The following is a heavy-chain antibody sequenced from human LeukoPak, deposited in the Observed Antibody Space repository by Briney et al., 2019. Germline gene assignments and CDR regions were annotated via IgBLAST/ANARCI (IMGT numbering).Heavy chain of an antibody. CDR2: IYYSGST. D-gene: IGHD2-15*01. CDR3: ARGGRRGYCSGGSCYSADFDY. V-gene: IGHV4-31*03. CDR1: GGSISSGGYY. J-gene: IGHJ4*02. Sequence: SETLSLTCTVSGGSISSGGYYWSWIRQHPGKCLEWIGYIYYSGSTYYNPSLKSRVTISVDTSKNQFSLKLSSVTAADTAVYYCARGGRRGYCSGGSCYSADFDYWGQGTLVTVSS.